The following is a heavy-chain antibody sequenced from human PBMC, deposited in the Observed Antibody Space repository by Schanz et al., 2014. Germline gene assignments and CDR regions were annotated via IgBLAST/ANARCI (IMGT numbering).Heavy chain of an antibody. D-gene: IGHD5-18*01. J-gene: IGHJ3*02. CDR3: ARVALPGYSSPRDAFDI. Sequence: EVQLVESGGGLVQPGGSLRLSCAASGFSFNTYWMSWVRQAPGKGLEWVSAISGSGGSTYYADSVKGRFTISRDNSKNSLYLQMNGLRAEDTAVYYCARVALPGYSSPRDAFDIWGQGTMVTVSS. CDR1: GFSFNTYW. V-gene: IGHV3-23*04. CDR2: ISGSGGST.